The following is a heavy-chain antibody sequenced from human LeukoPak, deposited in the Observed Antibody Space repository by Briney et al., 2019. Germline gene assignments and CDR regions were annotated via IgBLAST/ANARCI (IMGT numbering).Heavy chain of an antibody. V-gene: IGHV3-21*04. Sequence: GGSLRLSCAGSGFDFSHYHMIWVRQAPGKGLQWVSSISKTSSFIYYADSVKDRFTISRDNAKNSLFLQMNSLRAEDTALYYCAMYQDTAMEGGDYWGQGTLVTVSS. D-gene: IGHD5-18*01. CDR1: GFDFSHYH. J-gene: IGHJ4*02. CDR2: ISKTSSFI. CDR3: AMYQDTAMEGGDY.